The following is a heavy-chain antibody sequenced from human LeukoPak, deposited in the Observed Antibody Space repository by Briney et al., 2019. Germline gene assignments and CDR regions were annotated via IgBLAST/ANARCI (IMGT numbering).Heavy chain of an antibody. CDR1: GGSISSSNW. D-gene: IGHD3-10*01. Sequence: PSGTLSLTCAVSGGSISSSNWWSWVRQPPGKGLEWIGEIYHSGSTDYNPSLKSRVTVSVDTSKNQFSLKLTSVTAADTAVYYCARGYGSGSYYNYWGQGSLVTVSS. J-gene: IGHJ4*02. CDR3: ARGYGSGSYYNY. V-gene: IGHV4-4*02. CDR2: IYHSGST.